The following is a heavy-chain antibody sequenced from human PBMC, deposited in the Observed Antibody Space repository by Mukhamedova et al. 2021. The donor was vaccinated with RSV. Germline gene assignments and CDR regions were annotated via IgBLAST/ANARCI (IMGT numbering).Heavy chain of an antibody. D-gene: IGHD3-16*02. CDR2: ISAYNGIT. V-gene: IGHV1-18*01. CDR3: ARDLSYRYWGTNFDY. Sequence: GLEWMGWISAYNGITNYAQKLQGRVTMTTDTSTSTAYMELRSLRSDDTAVYYCARDLSYRYWGTNFDYWGQGTLVTVSS. J-gene: IGHJ4*02.